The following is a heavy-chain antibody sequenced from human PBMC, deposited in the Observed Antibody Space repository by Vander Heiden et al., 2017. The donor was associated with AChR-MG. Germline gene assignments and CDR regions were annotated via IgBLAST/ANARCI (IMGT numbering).Heavy chain of an antibody. CDR2: IYYSGST. D-gene: IGHD6-6*01. CDR3: ARGDSSSSYYYYGMDV. J-gene: IGHJ6*02. CDR1: GGSISSYY. Sequence: QVQLQESGPGLVKPSETLSLTCPVSGGSISSYYWSWIRQPPGKGLEWIGYIYYSGSTNYNPSLKSRVTISVDTSKNQFSLKLSSVTAADTAVYYCARGDSSSSYYYYGMDVWGQGTTVTVSS. V-gene: IGHV4-59*01.